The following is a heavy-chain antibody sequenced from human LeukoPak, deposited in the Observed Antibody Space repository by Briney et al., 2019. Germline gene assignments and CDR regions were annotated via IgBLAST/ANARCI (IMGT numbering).Heavy chain of an antibody. J-gene: IGHJ5*02. D-gene: IGHD2-21*02. V-gene: IGHV4-59*08. CDR2: IYYSGST. CDR3: ARHPSTYCGGDCYSFWFDP. Sequence: SETLSLTCTVSGGSISSYHWSWIRQPPGKGLEWIGYIYYSGSTNYNPSLKSRVTISVDTSKNQFSLKLSSVTAADTAVYYCARHPSTYCGGDCYSFWFDPWGQGTLVTVSS. CDR1: GGSISSYH.